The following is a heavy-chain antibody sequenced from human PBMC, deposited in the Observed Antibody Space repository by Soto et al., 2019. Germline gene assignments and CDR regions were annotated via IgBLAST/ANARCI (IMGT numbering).Heavy chain of an antibody. CDR1: GGSISSSSYY. CDR3: ASIVVVLGNNWFDP. V-gene: IGHV4-39*01. J-gene: IGHJ5*02. D-gene: IGHD3-22*01. Sequence: QLQLQESGPGLVKPSETLSLTCIVSGGSISSSSYYWGWIRQPPGKGLEWIGNIYYSGLTYYNPSLERRVTISVDTSKNQFSLKLTSVTAADTAIYYCASIVVVLGNNWFDPWGQGTLVTVSS. CDR2: IYYSGLT.